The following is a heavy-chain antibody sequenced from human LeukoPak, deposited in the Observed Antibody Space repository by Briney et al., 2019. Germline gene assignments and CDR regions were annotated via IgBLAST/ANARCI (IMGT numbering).Heavy chain of an antibody. CDR1: GGSFSGYY. Sequence: SETLSLTCAVYGGSFSGYYWGWIRQPPGKGLEWIGEINHSGSTNYNPSLKSRVTISVDTSKNQFSLKLSSVTAADTAVYYCARGRAANSCRSTSCYRNWFDAWGQATLVTVSS. V-gene: IGHV4-34*01. CDR2: INHSGST. CDR3: ARGRAANSCRSTSCYRNWFDA. D-gene: IGHD2-2*02. J-gene: IGHJ5*02.